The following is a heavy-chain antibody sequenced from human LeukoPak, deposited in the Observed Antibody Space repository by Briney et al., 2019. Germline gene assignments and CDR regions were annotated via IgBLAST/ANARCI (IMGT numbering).Heavy chain of an antibody. CDR3: ARLISSGWYSHDAFDI. J-gene: IGHJ3*02. V-gene: IGHV5-51*01. Sequence: GESLRISCQASGYIFTSYWIGWVRQMPGKGLEWMGIIYPGDSDSRYSPSFQGQVTMSADKSISTAYLQWSSLKASDTAMYYCARLISSGWYSHDAFDIWGQGTMVTVSS. CDR1: GYIFTSYW. D-gene: IGHD6-19*01. CDR2: IYPGDSDS.